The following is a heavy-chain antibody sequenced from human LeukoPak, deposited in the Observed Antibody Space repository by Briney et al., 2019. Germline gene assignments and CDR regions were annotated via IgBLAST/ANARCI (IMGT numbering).Heavy chain of an antibody. CDR3: ASDEGNYFDY. V-gene: IGHV3-21*01. Sequence: GGSLRLSCAASGFTFRSQAMSWVRQAPGKGLEWVASISRNSTYIHYADSVKGRFTISRDNARNSLLLQMNSLRAEDTAIYYCASDEGNYFDYWGQGTLVTVSS. CDR2: ISRNSTYI. CDR1: GFTFRSQA. J-gene: IGHJ4*02.